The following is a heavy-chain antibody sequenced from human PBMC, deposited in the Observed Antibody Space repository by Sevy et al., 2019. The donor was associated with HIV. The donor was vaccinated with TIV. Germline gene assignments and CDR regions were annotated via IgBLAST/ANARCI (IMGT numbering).Heavy chain of an antibody. CDR2: ISSSSDSSRTL. Sequence: GGSLRVSCVASGFTFSSYSMNWVRQAPGKGLEWVSYISSSSDSSRTLYYADSVKGRFSISRDNAKNSVHLQMTSLRVGDTAVYYCARPDLSGWYFDFWGHGTLVTVSS. V-gene: IGHV3-48*01. J-gene: IGHJ4*01. CDR1: GFTFSSYS. D-gene: IGHD6-19*01. CDR3: ARPDLSGWYFDF.